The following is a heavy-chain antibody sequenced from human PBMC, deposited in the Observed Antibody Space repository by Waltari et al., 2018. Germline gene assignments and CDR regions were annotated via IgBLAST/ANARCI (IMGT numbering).Heavy chain of an antibody. CDR2: INHSGST. V-gene: IGHV4-34*01. CDR1: GGSFSGSY. Sequence: QVQLQQWGAGLLKPSETLSLTCAVYGGSFSGSYWSWIRQPPGRGLEWIGEINHSGSTNYNPSLKSRVTISVDTSKNQFSLKLSSVTAADTAVYYCARAGPYIWGSYRPRGGFDYWGQGTLVTVSS. D-gene: IGHD3-16*02. J-gene: IGHJ4*02. CDR3: ARAGPYIWGSYRPRGGFDY.